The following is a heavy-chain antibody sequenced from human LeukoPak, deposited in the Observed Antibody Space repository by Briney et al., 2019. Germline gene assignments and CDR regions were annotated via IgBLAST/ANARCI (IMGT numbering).Heavy chain of an antibody. Sequence: PGGSLRLSCAASGFTVSSNYMSWVRQAPGKGLEWVSVIYSGGSTYYADSVKGRFTISRDNSKNTLYLQMNSLRAEDTAVYYCARGGHRNPLLRYFDWLSLGYFDYWGQGTLVTVSS. D-gene: IGHD3-9*01. J-gene: IGHJ4*02. CDR3: ARGGHRNPLLRYFDWLSLGYFDY. V-gene: IGHV3-53*01. CDR2: IYSGGST. CDR1: GFTVSSNY.